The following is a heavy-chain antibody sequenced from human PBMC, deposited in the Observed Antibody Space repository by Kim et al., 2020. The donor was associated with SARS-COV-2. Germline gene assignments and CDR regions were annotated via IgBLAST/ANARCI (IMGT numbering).Heavy chain of an antibody. CDR1: GYSFSTYA. CDR3: ARHFYDDFTNWFDP. V-gene: IGHV7-4-1*02. J-gene: IGHJ5*02. D-gene: IGHD2-8*01. Sequence: ASVKVSCTASGYSFSTYAINWVRQAPGQGLEWMGWINTNTGDPTYAQDFTGRFVFSLDSSVTAAYLEITALEADDTAVYFCARHFYDDFTNWFDPWGQGTLVTVSS. CDR2: INTNTGDP.